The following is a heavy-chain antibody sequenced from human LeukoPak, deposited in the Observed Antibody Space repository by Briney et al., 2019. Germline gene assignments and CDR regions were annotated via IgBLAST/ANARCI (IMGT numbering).Heavy chain of an antibody. CDR2: ISYDGSNK. CDR1: GFTFSSYA. J-gene: IGHJ6*03. D-gene: IGHD3-9*01. Sequence: GGSLRLSCAASGFTFSSYAMHWVRQAPGKGLEWVAAISYDGSNKYSADSVKGRFTISRDNSKNTLYLQMNSLRADDTAVYYCGRDRWDYDILTGYSSNYYYMDVWGKGTTVTVSS. CDR3: GRDRWDYDILTGYSSNYYYMDV. V-gene: IGHV3-30*04.